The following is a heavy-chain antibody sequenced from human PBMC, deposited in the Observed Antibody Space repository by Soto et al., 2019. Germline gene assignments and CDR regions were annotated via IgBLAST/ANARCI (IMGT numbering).Heavy chain of an antibody. J-gene: IGHJ6*02. D-gene: IGHD3-3*01. V-gene: IGHV5-51*01. Sequence: PGESLKISCKGSGYSCTSYGIGWVRQMPGKGLEWMGSIYPGDSDTRYSPSFQGQVTIAADKSISTAYLQWSSLKASDTAMYYCARHYASDIFWSGYYRMGGDYYYGMDVWGQGTTVTVSS. CDR3: ARHYASDIFWSGYYRMGGDYYYGMDV. CDR2: IYPGDSDT. CDR1: GYSCTSYG.